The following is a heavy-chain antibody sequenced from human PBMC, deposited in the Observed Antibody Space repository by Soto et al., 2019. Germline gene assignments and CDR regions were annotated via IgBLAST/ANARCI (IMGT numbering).Heavy chain of an antibody. J-gene: IGHJ6*02. V-gene: IGHV1-46*01. D-gene: IGHD6-13*01. CDR2: INPSGGST. CDR3: ASEPGPSIAVARTYYYYYGMDV. Sequence: SVKVSCKASGYTFTSYYMHWVRQAPGQGLEWMGIINPSGGSTSYAQKFQGRVTMTRDTSTSTVYMELSSLRSEDTAVYYCASEPGPSIAVARTYYYYYGMDVWGQGTTVTVSS. CDR1: GYTFTSYY.